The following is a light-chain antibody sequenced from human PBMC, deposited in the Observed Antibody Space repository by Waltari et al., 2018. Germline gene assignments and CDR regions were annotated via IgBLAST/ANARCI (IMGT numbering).Light chain of an antibody. CDR2: DAS. J-gene: IGKJ3*01. CDR3: QQYDNLIT. CDR1: QDISNY. Sequence: DIQMTQSPSSLSASVGDRVTITCQASQDISNYLNWYQQKPGKAPTLLIYDASNLETGVPSRFSGSGSGTDFTFTISSLQPEDIATYYCQQYDNLITFGPGTKVDIK. V-gene: IGKV1-33*01.